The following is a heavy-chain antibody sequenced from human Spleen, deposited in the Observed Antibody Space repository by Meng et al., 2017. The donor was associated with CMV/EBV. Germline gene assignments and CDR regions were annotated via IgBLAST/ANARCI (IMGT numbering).Heavy chain of an antibody. CDR2: IDDNPIYI. CDR1: GFSFSGYR. Sequence: SCTASGFSFSGYRMSWVRQAPGKGLEWVSSIDDNPIYINYADSLEGRFTISRDNAKNSVYLQIRSLRAEDTAVYYCARVGGVTPFDYWGQGILVTVSS. J-gene: IGHJ4*02. V-gene: IGHV3-21*01. D-gene: IGHD3-16*01. CDR3: ARVGGVTPFDY.